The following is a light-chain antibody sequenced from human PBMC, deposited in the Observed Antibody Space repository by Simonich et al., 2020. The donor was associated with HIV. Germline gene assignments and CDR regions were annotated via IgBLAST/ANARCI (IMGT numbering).Light chain of an antibody. V-gene: IGKV1-33*01. Sequence: DIQMTQSPSSLSASVGDRVTITCQASQDISNYLNWYQQKPGKAPKLLIYDASNLKTGVPSRFSGSGSGTDFTFTISSLQPEDIATYYCQQYGNLPFTFGPGTKVGIK. CDR2: DAS. J-gene: IGKJ3*01. CDR3: QQYGNLPFT. CDR1: QDISNY.